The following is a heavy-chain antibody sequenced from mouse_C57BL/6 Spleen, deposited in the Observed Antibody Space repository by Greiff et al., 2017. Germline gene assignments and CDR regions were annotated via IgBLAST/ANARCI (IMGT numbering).Heavy chain of an antibody. J-gene: IGHJ2*01. V-gene: IGHV1-59*01. CDR2: IDPSDSYT. CDR3: ARGDYYGSSYPFDY. CDR1: GYTFTSYW. Sequence: VQLQQPGAELVRPGTSVKLSCKASGYTFTSYWMHWVKQRPGQGLEWIGVIDPSDSYTNYNQKFKGKATLTVDTSSSTAYMQLSSLTSEDSAVYYCARGDYYGSSYPFDYWGQGTTLTVSS. D-gene: IGHD1-1*01.